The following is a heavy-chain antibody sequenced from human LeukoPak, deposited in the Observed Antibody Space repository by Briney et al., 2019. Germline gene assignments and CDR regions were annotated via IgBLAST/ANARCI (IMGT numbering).Heavy chain of an antibody. CDR2: IYYSGST. CDR1: GGSISSYY. CDR3: ARGGRRNYGDYEVWFDP. J-gene: IGHJ5*02. Sequence: SETLSLTCTVSGGSISSYYWSWIRQPPGKGLEWIGYIYYSGSTNYNPSLKSRVTISVDTSKNQFSLKLSSVTAADTAVYFCARGGRRNYGDYEVWFDPWGQGTLVTVSS. V-gene: IGHV4-59*01. D-gene: IGHD4-17*01.